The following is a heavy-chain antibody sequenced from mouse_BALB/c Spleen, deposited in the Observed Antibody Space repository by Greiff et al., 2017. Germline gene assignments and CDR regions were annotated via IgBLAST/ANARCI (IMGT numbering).Heavy chain of an antibody. D-gene: IGHD1-1*01. Sequence: QLQESGPELEKPGASVKISCKASGYSFTGYNMNWVKQSNGKSLEWIGNIDPYYGGTSYNQKFKGKATLTVDKSSSTAYMQLKSLTSEDSAVYYCARSDYYGSSYPRYWYFDVWGAGTTVTVSS. J-gene: IGHJ1*01. CDR3: ARSDYYGSSYPRYWYFDV. CDR1: GYSFTGYN. CDR2: IDPYYGGT. V-gene: IGHV1-39*01.